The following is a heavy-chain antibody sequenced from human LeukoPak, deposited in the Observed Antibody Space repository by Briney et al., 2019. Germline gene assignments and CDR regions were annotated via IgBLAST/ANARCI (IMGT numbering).Heavy chain of an antibody. V-gene: IGHV3-21*01. CDR1: GFTFSSYW. CDR3: ARGDPYYYDSSGYLDWFDP. CDR2: ISSSSSYI. D-gene: IGHD3-22*01. Sequence: GGSLRLSCAASGFTFSSYWMSWVRQAPGKGLEWVSSISSSSSYIYYADSVKGRFTISRDNAKNSLYLQMNSLRAEDTAVYYCARGDPYYYDSSGYLDWFDPWGQGTLVTVSS. J-gene: IGHJ5*02.